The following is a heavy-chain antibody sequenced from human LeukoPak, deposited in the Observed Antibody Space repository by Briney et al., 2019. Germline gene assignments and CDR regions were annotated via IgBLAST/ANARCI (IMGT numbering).Heavy chain of an antibody. V-gene: IGHV1-69*05. J-gene: IGHJ4*02. D-gene: IGHD3-22*01. CDR2: IIPIFGTA. Sequence: GASVKVSCKASGGTFGSYAISWVRQAPGQGLEWMGGIIPIFGTANYAQKFQGRVTITTDESTSTAYMELSSLRSEDTAVYYYASSAPPSYCDSSGYSYSDYWGQGTLVTVSS. CDR1: GGTFGSYA. CDR3: ASSAPPSYCDSSGYSYSDY.